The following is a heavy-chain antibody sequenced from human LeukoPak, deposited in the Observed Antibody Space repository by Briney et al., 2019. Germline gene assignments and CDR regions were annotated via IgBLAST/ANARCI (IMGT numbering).Heavy chain of an antibody. D-gene: IGHD6-13*01. CDR1: GYTFTGYY. CDR3: ARAGIAAAGTIWFDP. CDR2: INPNSGGT. V-gene: IGHV1-2*02. Sequence: ASVKVSCKASGYTFTGYYMHWVRQAPGQGLEWMGWINPNSGGTNYAQKFQGRVTITRDTSISTAYMELTSLRSDDTAVYYCARAGIAAAGTIWFDPWGQGTLVTVSS. J-gene: IGHJ5*02.